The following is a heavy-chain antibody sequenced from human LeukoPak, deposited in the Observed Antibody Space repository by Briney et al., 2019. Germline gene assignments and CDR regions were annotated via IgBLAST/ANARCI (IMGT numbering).Heavy chain of an antibody. V-gene: IGHV1-24*01. CDR1: GYTLTELS. CDR2: FDPEDGET. D-gene: IGHD2-15*01. CDR3: ATDVCSGGSCYFDY. J-gene: IGHJ4*02. Sequence: PGASVKVSCKVSGYTLTELSMHWVRQAPGKGLEWMGGFDPEDGETIYAQKFQGRVTMTEDTSTDTAYMELSSLRSEDTAVYYCATDVCSGGSCYFDYWGQGTLVTVSS.